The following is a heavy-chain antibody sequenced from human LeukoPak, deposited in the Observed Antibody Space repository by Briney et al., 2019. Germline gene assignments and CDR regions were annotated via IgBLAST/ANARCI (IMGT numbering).Heavy chain of an antibody. J-gene: IGHJ5*02. CDR1: GYRFTSYW. Sequence: GESLKISCKGSGYRFTSYWIGWVRQMPGKGLEWMGIIYPGDSNTRYSPSFQGQVTISADKSISTAYLQWSSLKASDTAMYYCARHLSLRYCSSTSCYKRYNWFDPWGQGTLVTVSS. D-gene: IGHD2-2*02. CDR2: IYPGDSNT. CDR3: ARHLSLRYCSSTSCYKRYNWFDP. V-gene: IGHV5-51*01.